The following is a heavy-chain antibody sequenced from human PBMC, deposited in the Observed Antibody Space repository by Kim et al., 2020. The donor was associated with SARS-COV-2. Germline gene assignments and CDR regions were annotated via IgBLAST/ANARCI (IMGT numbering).Heavy chain of an antibody. D-gene: IGHD2-21*02. V-gene: IGHV3-21*01. Sequence: GGSLRLSCAASGFTFTSYSMNWVRQAPGKGLEWVSSISSSSYIYYADSVKGRFTISRDNAKNSLYLQMNSLRAEDTAVYYCATPKALSVVVTALDYWGQGTLVTVSS. CDR2: ISSSSYI. J-gene: IGHJ4*02. CDR1: GFTFTSYS. CDR3: ATPKALSVVVTALDY.